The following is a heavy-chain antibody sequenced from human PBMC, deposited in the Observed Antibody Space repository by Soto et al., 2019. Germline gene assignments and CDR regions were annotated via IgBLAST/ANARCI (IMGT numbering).Heavy chain of an antibody. Sequence: ASVKVSCKASGYTFTGYYMHWVRQAPGQGLEWMGWINPNSGGTNYAQKFQGRVTMTRDTSISTAYMELSRLRSDDTAVYYCASLHIAVAGTVVFDYWGQGTLVTVSS. D-gene: IGHD6-19*01. J-gene: IGHJ4*02. CDR1: GYTFTGYY. CDR3: ASLHIAVAGTVVFDY. V-gene: IGHV1-2*02. CDR2: INPNSGGT.